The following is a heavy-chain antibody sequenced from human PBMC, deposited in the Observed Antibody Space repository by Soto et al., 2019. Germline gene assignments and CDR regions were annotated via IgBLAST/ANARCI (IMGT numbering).Heavy chain of an antibody. CDR2: IYYSGST. CDR3: ARVGTMVRGVINDGGDWFDP. J-gene: IGHJ5*02. CDR1: GCSIRSYY. D-gene: IGHD3-10*01. Sequence: SETLSLTCPVSGCSIRSYYWSWIRQPPGKGLEWIGYIYYSGSTNYNPSLKSRVTISVDTSKNQFSLKLSSVTAADTAVYYCARVGTMVRGVINDGGDWFDPWGQGTLVTVS. V-gene: IGHV4-59*01.